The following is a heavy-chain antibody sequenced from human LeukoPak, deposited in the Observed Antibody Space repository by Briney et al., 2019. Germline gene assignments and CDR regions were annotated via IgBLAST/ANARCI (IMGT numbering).Heavy chain of an antibody. Sequence: PSETLSLTCTVSGGSISSSSYYWGWIRQPPGKGLEWIGSIYYSGSTYYNPSLKSRVTISVDTSKNQFSLKLSSVTAADTAVYYCAITSSSRGPYYYYMDVWGKGTTVTVSS. CDR3: AITSSSRGPYYYYMDV. CDR1: GGSISSSSYY. D-gene: IGHD6-6*01. J-gene: IGHJ6*03. CDR2: IYYSGST. V-gene: IGHV4-39*07.